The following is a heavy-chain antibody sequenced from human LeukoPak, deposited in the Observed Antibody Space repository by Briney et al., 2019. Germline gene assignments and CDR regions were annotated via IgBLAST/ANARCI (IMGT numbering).Heavy chain of an antibody. CDR1: GGSFSGYY. CDR3: ARDRALGIAVAGPFDY. CDR2: INHSGST. J-gene: IGHJ4*02. Sequence: PSETLSLTCAVYGGSFSGYYWSWIRQPPGKGLEWIGEINHSGSTNYNPSLKSRVTISVDTSKNQFSLKLSSVTAADTAVYYCARDRALGIAVAGPFDYWGQGTLVTVSS. D-gene: IGHD6-19*01. V-gene: IGHV4-34*01.